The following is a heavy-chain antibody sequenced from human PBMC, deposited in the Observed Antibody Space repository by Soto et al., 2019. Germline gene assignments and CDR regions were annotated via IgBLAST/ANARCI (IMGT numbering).Heavy chain of an antibody. CDR2: IYYSGST. J-gene: IGHJ4*02. CDR1: GGSISSSSYY. V-gene: IGHV4-39*01. CDR3: ARRTDYGDYAFAFDY. D-gene: IGHD4-17*01. Sequence: SETLSLTCTVSGGSISSSSYYWGWIRQPPGKGLEWIGSIYYSGSTYYNPSLESRVTISVDTSKNQFSLKLSSVTAADTAVYYCARRTDYGDYAFAFDYWGQGTLVTVS.